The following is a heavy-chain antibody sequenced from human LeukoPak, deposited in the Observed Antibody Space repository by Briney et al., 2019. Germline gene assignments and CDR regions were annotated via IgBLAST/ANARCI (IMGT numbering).Heavy chain of an antibody. CDR2: ISSSCNTI. J-gene: IGHJ4*02. CDR1: GFTFSDYS. D-gene: IGHD3-22*01. V-gene: IGHV3-11*01. Sequence: GGTLRLSCAASGFTFSDYSMNWIRQAPGKGLEWVLYISSSCNTIYYADSVKGRFTISRDNAKNSLYLQMISLRAEDTAVYYCASEAYYYDSSDYYFPGGFDYWGQGTLVTVSS. CDR3: ASEAYYYDSSDYYFPGGFDY.